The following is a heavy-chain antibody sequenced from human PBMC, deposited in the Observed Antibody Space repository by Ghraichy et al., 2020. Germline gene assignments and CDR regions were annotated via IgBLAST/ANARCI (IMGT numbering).Heavy chain of an antibody. J-gene: IGHJ6*02. CDR2: LYYSGGT. V-gene: IGHV4-59*01. D-gene: IGHD2-2*01. CDR3: ARGHCSGNTCYAWDYYYGMDV. Sequence: SQTLSLTCTVSGDSISNYYWHWIRQPPGKGLEWIGYLYYSGGTNYNPSLRSRVTMSVDTSKNQFSLKLSSVTAADSAVYYCARGHCSGNTCYAWDYYYGMDVWGQGPPVTVSS. CDR1: GDSISNYY.